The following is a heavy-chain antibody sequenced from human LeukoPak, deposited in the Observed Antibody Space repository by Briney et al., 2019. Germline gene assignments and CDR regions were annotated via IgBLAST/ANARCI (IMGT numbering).Heavy chain of an antibody. CDR3: ARDRTGTTPPGAFDI. D-gene: IGHD1-1*01. J-gene: IGHJ3*02. Sequence: GGSLRLSCAASGFTFNIYAMSWVRQAPGKGLEWVSTISGGGSSTYYADSVKGRFTISRDNSKNTLYLQMNSLGAEDTAVYYCARDRTGTTPPGAFDIWGQGTMVTVSS. CDR1: GFTFNIYA. CDR2: ISGGGSST. V-gene: IGHV3-23*01.